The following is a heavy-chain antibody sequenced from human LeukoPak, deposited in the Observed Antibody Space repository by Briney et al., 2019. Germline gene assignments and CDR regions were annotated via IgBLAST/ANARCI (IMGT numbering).Heavy chain of an antibody. CDR2: IYYSGST. Sequence: SETLSLTCTVSGGSISSYYWSWIRQPPGKGLEWIGYIYYSGSTSYNPSLKSRVTISVDTSKNQFSLKLSSVTAADTAVYYCARNHYGSGGPNFDYWGQGTLVTVSS. V-gene: IGHV4-59*01. CDR1: GGSISSYY. CDR3: ARNHYGSGGPNFDY. J-gene: IGHJ4*02. D-gene: IGHD3-10*01.